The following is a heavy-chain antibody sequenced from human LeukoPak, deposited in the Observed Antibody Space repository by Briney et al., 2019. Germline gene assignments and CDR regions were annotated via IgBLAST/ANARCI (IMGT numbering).Heavy chain of an antibody. CDR2: ISGSGGST. D-gene: IGHD3-22*01. J-gene: IGHJ4*02. CDR1: GFTFNNYA. CDR3: AKDGIGGIYYDSSGYFDN. V-gene: IGHV3-23*01. Sequence: PGGSLRLSCAASGFTFNNYAMSWVRQAPGKGLEWVSAISGSGGSTYYADPLKGRFTISRDNSKNTLYLQMNSLRAEDTALYYRAKDGIGGIYYDSSGYFDNWGQGTLVTVSS.